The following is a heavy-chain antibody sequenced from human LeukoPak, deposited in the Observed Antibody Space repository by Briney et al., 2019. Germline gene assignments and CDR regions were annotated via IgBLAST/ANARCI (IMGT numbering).Heavy chain of an antibody. V-gene: IGHV4-4*07. Sequence: PSEALSLTCTVSGGSISCYYWSWIRQPAGKGLEWIGRIYSSGSTNYDPSLKSRGTMSVDTSKNQFSLKLSSVTAADTAVYYCARSKAYYDSSGYANDCWGQGTLVTVSS. J-gene: IGHJ4*02. CDR2: IYSSGST. CDR3: ARSKAYYDSSGYANDC. CDR1: GGSISCYY. D-gene: IGHD3-22*01.